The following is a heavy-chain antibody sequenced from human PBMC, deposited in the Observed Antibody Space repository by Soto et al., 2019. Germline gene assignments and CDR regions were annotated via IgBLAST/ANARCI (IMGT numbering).Heavy chain of an antibody. CDR3: VKGSSCNNVLFYNEGWFGP. CDR1: GFSLSDSA. D-gene: IGHD2-8*01. Sequence: GGSLRLSCAVSGFSLSDSAMHWVRQAPGKGLEWVAVMSYDGSNKYYADSVKGRFTISRDGSKNTLSLQMNSLRPEDTALYYCVKGSSCNNVLFYNEGWFGPWGQGTLVTVSS. CDR2: MSYDGSNK. J-gene: IGHJ5*02. V-gene: IGHV3-30-3*01.